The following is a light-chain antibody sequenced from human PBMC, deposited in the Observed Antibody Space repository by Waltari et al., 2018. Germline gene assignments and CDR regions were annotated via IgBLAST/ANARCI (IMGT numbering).Light chain of an antibody. Sequence: DIQMTQSPSSVSASVGGRVTIACRASRGTGGYLAWYQQKPGKAPNLLIYDASTLESGVPSRFSGSGSGTDYTLTISSLQAEDVATYYCQHGDSFPLTFGGGTKVEIK. CDR1: RGTGGY. V-gene: IGKV1-12*01. CDR2: DAS. CDR3: QHGDSFPLT. J-gene: IGKJ4*01.